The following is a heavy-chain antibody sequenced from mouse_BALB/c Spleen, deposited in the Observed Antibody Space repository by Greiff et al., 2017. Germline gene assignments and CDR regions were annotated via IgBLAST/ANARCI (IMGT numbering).Heavy chain of an antibody. Sequence: DVKLQESGAELVRPGALVKLSCKASGFNIKDYYMHWVKQRPEQGLEWIGWIDPENGNTIYDPKFQGKASITADTSSNTAYLQLSSLTSEDTAVYYCASYDGYYTDYWGQGTTLTVSS. V-gene: IGHV14-1*02. CDR3: ASYDGYYTDY. D-gene: IGHD2-3*01. J-gene: IGHJ2*01. CDR1: GFNIKDYY. CDR2: IDPENGNT.